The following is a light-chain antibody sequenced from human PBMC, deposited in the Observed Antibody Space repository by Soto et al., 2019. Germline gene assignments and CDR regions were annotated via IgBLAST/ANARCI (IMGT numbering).Light chain of an antibody. J-gene: IGKJ1*01. CDR1: QGVMTN. Sequence: EILMTQSPATLSVSPGERVTGSCMASQGVMTNLAWYQQKPGQANRLLIYGASTRATGITDRISGSGSGTVFSLTISSLQSEDFGVYYCQQYHNWPRTFGQGTKLDIK. CDR3: QQYHNWPRT. V-gene: IGKV3-15*01. CDR2: GAS.